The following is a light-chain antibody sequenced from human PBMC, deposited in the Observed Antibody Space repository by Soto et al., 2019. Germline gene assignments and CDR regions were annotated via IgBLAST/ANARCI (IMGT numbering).Light chain of an antibody. CDR1: QSISSY. CDR2: AAS. V-gene: IGKV1-39*01. J-gene: IGKJ3*01. Sequence: DIQMTQSPSSLSASVGDRVTITCRASQSISSYLNWYQQKPGKAPKLLMYAASTLQSGVPSRFSGSGSETEFTLTISSLQHEDLATYYCQQSYTTLFTFGPGTKVDIK. CDR3: QQSYTTLFT.